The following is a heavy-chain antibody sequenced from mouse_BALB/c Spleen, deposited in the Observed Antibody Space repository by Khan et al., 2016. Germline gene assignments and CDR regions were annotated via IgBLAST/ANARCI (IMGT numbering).Heavy chain of an antibody. CDR2: IWSDGSK. CDR3: AKRDDGGGAMDY. Sequence: QVQLKESGPGLVAPSPSLSITCTVSGFSLTSYGVHWVRQPPGKGLEWLVVIWSDGSKTYNSALKSRLSISKDNSKSQVFLNMNSLQTDDTGMYYCAKRDDGGGAMDYWGQGTSVTVSS. CDR1: GFSLTSYG. D-gene: IGHD2-3*01. V-gene: IGHV2-6*02. J-gene: IGHJ4*01.